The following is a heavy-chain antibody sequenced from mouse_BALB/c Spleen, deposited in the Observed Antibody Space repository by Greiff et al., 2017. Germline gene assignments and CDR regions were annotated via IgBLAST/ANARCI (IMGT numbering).Heavy chain of an antibody. CDR3: ARSARDYFDY. V-gene: IGHV3-2*02. J-gene: IGHJ2*01. CDR2: ISYSGST. Sequence: EVQRVESGPGLVKPSQSLSLTCTVTGYSITSDYAWNWIRQFPGNKLEWMGYISYSGSTSYNPSLKSRISITRDTSKNQFFLQLNSVTTEDTATYYCARSARDYFDYWGQGTTLTVSS. CDR1: GYSITSDYA.